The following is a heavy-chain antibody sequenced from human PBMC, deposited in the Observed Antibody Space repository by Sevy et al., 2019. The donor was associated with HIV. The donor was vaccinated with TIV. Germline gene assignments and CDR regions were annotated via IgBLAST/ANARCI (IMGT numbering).Heavy chain of an antibody. Sequence: GGSLRLSCAASGFTFSSYSMNWVRQAPGKGLEWVSSISSSSSYIYYADSVKGRFTISRDNAKNSLYLQMNSLRGEDTAVYYCASEFLDCSGGSCYGGLYWGQGTLVTVSS. D-gene: IGHD2-15*01. V-gene: IGHV3-21*01. CDR3: ASEFLDCSGGSCYGGLY. CDR1: GFTFSSYS. J-gene: IGHJ4*02. CDR2: ISSSSSYI.